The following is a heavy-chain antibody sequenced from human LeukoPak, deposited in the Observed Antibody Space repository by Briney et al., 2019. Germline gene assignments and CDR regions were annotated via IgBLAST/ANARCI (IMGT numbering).Heavy chain of an antibody. V-gene: IGHV3-23*01. J-gene: IGHJ3*01. CDR1: GFTFTKFA. Sequence: GGSLRLSCAGSGFTFTKFAMTWVRQAPGKGLEWVSSMGPTGDTYYLDPVKGRFSLSRDVSKSTMSLQMTTLRVDDTAVYFCAKATPYGTTWVGGFDLWGQGTMVTVSS. CDR2: MGPTGDT. D-gene: IGHD1-26*01. CDR3: AKATPYGTTWVGGFDL.